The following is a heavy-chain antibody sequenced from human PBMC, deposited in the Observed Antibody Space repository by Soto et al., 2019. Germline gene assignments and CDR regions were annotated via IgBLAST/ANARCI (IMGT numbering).Heavy chain of an antibody. J-gene: IGHJ5*02. V-gene: IGHV1-46*01. CDR3: ARDLGLCSGGSCYSWFDP. Sequence: ASVKVSCKASGYTFTTYYMHWVRQAPGQGLEWLGIINPNGGSTTYAQKFQGRVTITRDTSASTVYMELSSLRSEDTAVYYCARDLGLCSGGSCYSWFDPWGQGTLVTVSS. D-gene: IGHD2-15*01. CDR2: INPNGGST. CDR1: GYTFTTYY.